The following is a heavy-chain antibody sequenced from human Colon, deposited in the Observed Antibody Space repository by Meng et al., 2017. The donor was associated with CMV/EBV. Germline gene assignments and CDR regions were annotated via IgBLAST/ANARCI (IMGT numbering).Heavy chain of an antibody. Sequence: GGSLRLSCTASGFAFNIHGMHWVRQAPGKGLEWVAFIRYDETNTYYADSLKVRFTISRDNSKNTLYLQINSLKPEDTAVYYCAREPVPVANYYYYYAIDVWGQGTTVTVSS. CDR3: AREPVPVANYYYYYAIDV. J-gene: IGHJ6*02. V-gene: IGHV3-30*02. CDR1: GFAFNIHG. D-gene: IGHD2-2*01. CDR2: IRYDETNT.